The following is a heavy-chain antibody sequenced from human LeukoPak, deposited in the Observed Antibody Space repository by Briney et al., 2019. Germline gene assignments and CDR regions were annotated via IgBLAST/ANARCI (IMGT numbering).Heavy chain of an antibody. Sequence: ASVKVSCKASGYTFTSYGISWVRQAPGQGLEWMGWISAYNGNTNYAQKLQGRVTMTTDTSTSTAYMELRSLRSDDTAVYYCARATPLDLYDFWKGYYMDVWGKGTTVTVSS. CDR1: GYTFTSYG. CDR3: ARATPLDLYDFWKGYYMDV. J-gene: IGHJ6*03. V-gene: IGHV1-18*01. CDR2: ISAYNGNT. D-gene: IGHD3-3*01.